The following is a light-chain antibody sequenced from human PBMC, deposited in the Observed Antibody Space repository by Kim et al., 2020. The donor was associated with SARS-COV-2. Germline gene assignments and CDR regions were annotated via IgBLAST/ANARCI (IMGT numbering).Light chain of an antibody. Sequence: QSALTQPASVSGSPGQSITISCTGTSSDVGGYNYVFWYQQHPGKAPKLMIYDVSNRPSGVSNRFSGSKSGNTASLTISGLQAEDDADYYCSSYTSSSTVVFGGGTQLTVL. CDR1: SSDVGGYNY. CDR3: SSYTSSSTVV. J-gene: IGLJ2*01. V-gene: IGLV2-14*03. CDR2: DVS.